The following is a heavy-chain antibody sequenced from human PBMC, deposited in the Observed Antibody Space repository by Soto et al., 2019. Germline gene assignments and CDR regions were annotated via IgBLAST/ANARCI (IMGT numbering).Heavy chain of an antibody. D-gene: IGHD3-3*01. CDR1: GYTFSSYY. Sequence: GESLKISCHGSGYTFSSYYIGWVRQRPGKGLEWMGRTDPTDSTTNYSPAFQGHVTISGDKSINTVYLQWGRLKASDSATYYCARLSMRYNFWSGFCDYYGVDLWVRGATVTV. V-gene: IGHV5-10-1*01. J-gene: IGHJ6*02. CDR2: TDPTDSTT. CDR3: ARLSMRYNFWSGFCDYYGVDL.